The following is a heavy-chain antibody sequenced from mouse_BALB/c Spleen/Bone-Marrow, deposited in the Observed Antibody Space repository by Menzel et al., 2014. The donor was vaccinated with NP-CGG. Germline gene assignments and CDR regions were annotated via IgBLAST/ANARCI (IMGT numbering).Heavy chain of an antibody. J-gene: IGHJ3*01. Sequence: QVQLQPSGAELVRPGSSVKISCKASGYAFSSYWMNWVKQRPGQGLEWIGQIYPGDGDTNYNGKFKGKATLTADKSSSTAYMQLSSLTSEDSAVYFCAREDGSSPFAYWGQGTLVTVSA. CDR2: IYPGDGDT. CDR3: AREDGSSPFAY. D-gene: IGHD1-1*01. V-gene: IGHV1-80*01. CDR1: GYAFSSYW.